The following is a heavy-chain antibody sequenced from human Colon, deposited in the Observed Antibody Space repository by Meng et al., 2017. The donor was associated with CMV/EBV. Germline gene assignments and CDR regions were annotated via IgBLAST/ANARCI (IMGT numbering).Heavy chain of an antibody. Sequence: QGQLQASGPGLVKPSGTLSLTCTVSGGSISTYYWSWIRQPAGEGLEWLGRISTNRNTDYNPSLNSRATIWLDTSNNQFSLKLTSVTAADTAVYYCVRGGYSGTQTGGVQEYWGQGTLVTVSS. CDR2: ISTNRNT. CDR3: VRGGYSGTQTGGVQEY. V-gene: IGHV4-4*07. J-gene: IGHJ4*02. D-gene: IGHD5-12*01. CDR1: GGSISTYY.